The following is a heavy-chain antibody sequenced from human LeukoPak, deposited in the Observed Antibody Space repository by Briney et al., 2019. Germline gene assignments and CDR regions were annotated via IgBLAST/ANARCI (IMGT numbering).Heavy chain of an antibody. D-gene: IGHD1-26*01. CDR1: GFTFSTYT. V-gene: IGHV3-21*04. J-gene: IGHJ3*02. Sequence: GGSLRLSCAASGFTFSTYTINWVRQAPGKGLEWVSSISSSSSYIYYADSVKGRFTISRDNAKNSLYLQMNSLGAEDTAVYYCAKQVGLSGSPRDAFDIWGQGTMVTVSS. CDR2: ISSSSSYI. CDR3: AKQVGLSGSPRDAFDI.